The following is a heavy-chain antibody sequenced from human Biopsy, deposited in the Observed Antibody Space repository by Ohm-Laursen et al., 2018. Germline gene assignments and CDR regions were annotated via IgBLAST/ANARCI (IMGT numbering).Heavy chain of an antibody. CDR2: MIPSSGKT. CDR3: ARGYSRRVSIFEASIYWFDT. Sequence: GSSVKVSCKVSGYSFSTYDVNWVRQARGQGLEWMGRMIPSSGKTGYAQRFQGRVTLTMNTSISTAYMELSGLRPEDTAVYFCARGYSRRVSIFEASIYWFDTWGQGTLVTVSS. J-gene: IGHJ5*02. V-gene: IGHV1-8*01. D-gene: IGHD6-6*01. CDR1: GYSFSTYD.